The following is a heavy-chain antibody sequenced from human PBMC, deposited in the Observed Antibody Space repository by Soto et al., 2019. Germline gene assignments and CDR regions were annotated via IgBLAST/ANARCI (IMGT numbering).Heavy chain of an antibody. CDR2: IVPIYRTA. V-gene: IGHV1-69*01. CDR3: ARDSGAKLSSS. D-gene: IGHD6-13*01. J-gene: IGHJ4*02. CDR1: GGPFISYR. Sequence: VKVSCKASGGPFISYRFNWVRQARGQGLEWLGGIVPIYRTADYAQKFQGRVTITADESTRTVYMELSSLKSQDTALYYRARDSGAKLSSSWGQGTLVTVSS.